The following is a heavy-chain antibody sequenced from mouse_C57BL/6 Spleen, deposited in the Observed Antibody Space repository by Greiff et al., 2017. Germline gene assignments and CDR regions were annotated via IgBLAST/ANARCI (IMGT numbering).Heavy chain of an antibody. J-gene: IGHJ4*01. D-gene: IGHD2-1*01. Sequence: EVKLMESGGGLVQPGGSLKLSCAASGFTFSSYAMSWVRQTPEKRLEWVATISDGGSYTYYPDNVKGRFTISRDNAKNNLYLQMSHLKSEDTAMYYCARDYYGPFYYAMDYWGQGTSVTVSS. CDR1: GFTFSSYA. CDR2: ISDGGSYT. V-gene: IGHV5-4*01. CDR3: ARDYYGPFYYAMDY.